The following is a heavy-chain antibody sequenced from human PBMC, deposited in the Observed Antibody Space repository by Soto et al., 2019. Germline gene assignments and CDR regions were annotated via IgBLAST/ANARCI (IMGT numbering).Heavy chain of an antibody. Sequence: ASGKVSCKAPGDTFNTFGISWVRQAPGQGLEWMGWISGYNGDTKYAQKFQGRVMMTADTSTTTAYMELGSLNSDDTALYYCAREYCTATRCYVVAYWGQGTLVTVSS. CDR1: GDTFNTFG. J-gene: IGHJ4*02. CDR3: AREYCTATRCYVVAY. D-gene: IGHD2-2*01. V-gene: IGHV1-18*01. CDR2: ISGYNGDT.